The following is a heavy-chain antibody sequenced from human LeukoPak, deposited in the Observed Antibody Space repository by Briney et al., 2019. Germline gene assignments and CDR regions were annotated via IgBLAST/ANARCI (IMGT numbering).Heavy chain of an antibody. J-gene: IGHJ4*02. CDR1: GGSISSYY. CDR2: IYYSGST. D-gene: IGHD6-13*01. V-gene: IGHV4-59*08. Sequence: SETLSLTCTVSGGSISSYYWSWIRQPPGKGLEWIGYIYYSGSTYYNPSLKSRVTISVDTSKNQFSLKLSSVTAADTAVYYCARALNYSSSWYRYRYYFDYWGQGTLVTVSS. CDR3: ARALNYSSSWYRYRYYFDY.